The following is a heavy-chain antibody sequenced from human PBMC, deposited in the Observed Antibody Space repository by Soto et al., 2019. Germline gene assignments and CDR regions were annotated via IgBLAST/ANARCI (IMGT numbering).Heavy chain of an antibody. D-gene: IGHD1-1*01. Sequence: EVQLLESGGGLVQPGGSLRLSCAASGFTFSSYAMSWVRQAPGKGLEWVSAISGSGGSTYYADSVKGRFTISRDNSKNTLYLQMNSGRAEDSDVYYCVKDRNGEVYYYGLGVWCQGTTVTVS. CDR2: ISGSGGST. CDR3: VKDRNGEVYYYGLGV. CDR1: GFTFSSYA. V-gene: IGHV3-23*01. J-gene: IGHJ6*02.